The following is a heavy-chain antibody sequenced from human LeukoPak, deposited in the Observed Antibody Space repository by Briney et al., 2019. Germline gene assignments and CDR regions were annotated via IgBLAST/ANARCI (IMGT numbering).Heavy chain of an antibody. V-gene: IGHV3-30*19. Sequence: GGSLRLSCAASGFTFSSYGMHWVRQAPGKGLEWVAVISYDGSNKYYADSVKGRFTISRDNSKNTLYLQMNSLRAEDTAVYYCARDDFWSGYPFDYWGQGTLVTVSS. CDR2: ISYDGSNK. CDR3: ARDDFWSGYPFDY. J-gene: IGHJ4*02. CDR1: GFTFSSYG. D-gene: IGHD3-3*01.